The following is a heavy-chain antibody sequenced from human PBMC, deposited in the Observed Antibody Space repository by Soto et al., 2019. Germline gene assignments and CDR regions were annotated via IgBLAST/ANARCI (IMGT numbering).Heavy chain of an antibody. CDR1: GFSFSDFY. Sequence: GGSLRLSCAASGFSFSDFYMSWVRQAPGKGLEWLSYISSGSGSTIYYADSVKGRFTISRDNAENSLYLQMNSLRAEDTAVYYCYATAVVARDYWGQGTLVTVSS. CDR2: ISSGSGSTI. J-gene: IGHJ4*02. V-gene: IGHV3-11*01. D-gene: IGHD2-2*01. CDR3: YATAVVARDY.